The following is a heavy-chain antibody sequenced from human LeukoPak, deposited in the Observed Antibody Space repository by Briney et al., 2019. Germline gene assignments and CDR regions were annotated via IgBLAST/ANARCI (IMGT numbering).Heavy chain of an antibody. J-gene: IGHJ4*02. CDR2: ISGSGGST. CDR1: GFTFSSYA. Sequence: PGGSLRLSCAASGFTFSSYAMSWVRQAPGKGLEWVSAISGSGGSTYYADSVKGRFTISRDNSMNTLYLQMNSLRAEDTAVYYCAKDQNCSGGSCYSGWDYWGQGTLVTVSS. CDR3: AKDQNCSGGSCYSGWDY. V-gene: IGHV3-23*01. D-gene: IGHD2-15*01.